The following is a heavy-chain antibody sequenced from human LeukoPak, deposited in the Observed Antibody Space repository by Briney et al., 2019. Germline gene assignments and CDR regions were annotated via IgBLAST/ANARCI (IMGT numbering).Heavy chain of an antibody. V-gene: IGHV3-21*01. D-gene: IGHD3-22*01. CDR3: ARGRQYYYDSSGYYPSYYYYMDV. CDR2: ISSSSSYI. CDR1: GFTFSRNS. J-gene: IGHJ6*03. Sequence: GGSLRLSCAASGFTFSRNSMNWVRQAPGKGLEWVSSISSSSSYIYYADSVKGRFTISRDNAKNSLYLQMNSLRAEDTAVYYCARGRQYYYDSSGYYPSYYYYMDVWGKGTTVTVSS.